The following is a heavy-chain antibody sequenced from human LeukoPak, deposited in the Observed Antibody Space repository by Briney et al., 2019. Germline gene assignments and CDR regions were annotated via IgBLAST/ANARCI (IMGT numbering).Heavy chain of an antibody. Sequence: SETLSLTCAVYGGSFSGYYWRWIRQPPGKWLEWIGEINHSGSTNYNPSLKSRVTISVDTSKNQFSLKLSSVTAADTAVYYCARGKPAGKSFDYWGQGTLVTVSS. CDR1: GGSFSGYY. J-gene: IGHJ4*02. CDR2: INHSGST. CDR3: ARGKPAGKSFDY. D-gene: IGHD2-2*01. V-gene: IGHV4-34*01.